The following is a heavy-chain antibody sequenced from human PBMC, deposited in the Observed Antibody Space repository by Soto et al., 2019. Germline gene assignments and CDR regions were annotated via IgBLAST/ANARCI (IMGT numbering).Heavy chain of an antibody. D-gene: IGHD2-2*01. J-gene: IGHJ4*02. CDR2: IKSKTDGGTT. Sequence: EVQLVESGGGLVKPGGSLRLSCAASGFTFSNAWMNWVRQAPGKGREWVGRIKSKTDGGTTDYAAPVKGRFTISRDDSKTTLYLQMTSLKTEDTAVYYYTTEGGYCSSTSCYWGIIAVADALDYWGQGTLVTVSS. CDR3: TTEGGYCSSTSCYWGIIAVADALDY. CDR1: GFTFSNAW. V-gene: IGHV3-15*07.